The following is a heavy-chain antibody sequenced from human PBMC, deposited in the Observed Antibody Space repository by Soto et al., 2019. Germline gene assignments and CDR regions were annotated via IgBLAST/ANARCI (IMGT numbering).Heavy chain of an antibody. Sequence: GGSLRLSCATSGFTSSSYAMSWVRQAPGKGLEWVSAISGSGGSTYYADSVKGRFTISRDNSLNTVFLVMNSLSVEDTAVYYCAKGRYCSGGSCYSYGYFDYWGQGTLVTVSS. J-gene: IGHJ4*02. D-gene: IGHD2-15*01. V-gene: IGHV3-23*01. CDR1: GFTSSSYA. CDR2: ISGSGGST. CDR3: AKGRYCSGGSCYSYGYFDY.